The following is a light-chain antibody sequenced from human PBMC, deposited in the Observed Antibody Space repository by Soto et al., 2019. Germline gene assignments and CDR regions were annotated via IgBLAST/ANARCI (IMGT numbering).Light chain of an antibody. CDR1: SSNIGSNS. V-gene: IGLV1-44*01. J-gene: IGLJ1*01. Sequence: QAVVTQPPSASGTPGQTVTISCSGSSSNIGSNSVNWYQRLPGAAPSLLIYSDDQRPSGVPDRFSGSKSGTSASLAISGLQSEDEADYFCAVWDETLIEVFGTGTKLTVL. CDR3: AVWDETLIEV. CDR2: SDD.